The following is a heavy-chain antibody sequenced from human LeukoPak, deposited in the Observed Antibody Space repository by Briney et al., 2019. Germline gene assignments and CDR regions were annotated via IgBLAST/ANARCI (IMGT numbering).Heavy chain of an antibody. CDR1: GFTLTNYW. J-gene: IGHJ4*02. Sequence: PGGSLRLSCAASGFTLTNYWLSWVRQAPGKGLEWVANINRDGTDKNYVDSVKGRFTISRDNAKNSLYLQMNSLRAEDTAVYYCARTYCSGGSCYPWYFDYWGQGTQVTVSS. D-gene: IGHD2-15*01. CDR3: ARTYCSGGSCYPWYFDY. CDR2: INRDGTDK. V-gene: IGHV3-7*01.